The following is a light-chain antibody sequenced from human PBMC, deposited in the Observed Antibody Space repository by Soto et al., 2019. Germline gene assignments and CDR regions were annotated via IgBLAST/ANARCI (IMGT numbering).Light chain of an antibody. CDR2: EVS. CDR1: SRVVGNYNL. J-gene: IGLJ1*01. CDR3: CSYAGSSTLV. Sequence: QSVLTQPASVSGSPGHSITISCPGTSRVVGNYNLVSWFQQHPGKAPKLMIYEVSKRPSGVSNRFSGSKSGNTASLTISGLQAEDEADYYCCSYAGSSTLVFGTGTKVTV. V-gene: IGLV2-23*02.